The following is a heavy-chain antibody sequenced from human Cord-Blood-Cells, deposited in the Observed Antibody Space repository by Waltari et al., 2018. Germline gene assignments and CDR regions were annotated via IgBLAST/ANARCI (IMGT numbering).Heavy chain of an antibody. J-gene: IGHJ4*02. V-gene: IGHV1-2*05. D-gene: IGHD2-2*01. Sequence: QVQLVPPGAEVKKPGASAKVSCSASGYTLTGYYLNWVRQAPGQGLECMGRINPNSGGTNYAQKFQGRVTMTRDTSISTAYMELSRLRSDDTVVYYCARSNCSSTSCYYFDYWGQGNLVTVSS. CDR1: GYTLTGYY. CDR2: INPNSGGT. CDR3: ARSNCSSTSCYYFDY.